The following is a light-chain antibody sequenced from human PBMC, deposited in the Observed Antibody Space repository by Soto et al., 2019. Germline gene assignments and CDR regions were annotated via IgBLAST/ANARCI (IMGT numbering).Light chain of an antibody. CDR2: EVS. CDR1: SSDVGGYNY. J-gene: IGLJ1*01. CDR3: SSYTSSSIDYV. Sequence: QSALTQPASVSGSPGQSITISCTGTSSDVGGYNYVSWYQQHPGKAPKLMIYEVSNRPSGGSNRFSGSKSGNTASLTLTGLQAEDEADYYCSSYTSSSIDYVFGTGTKVTVL. V-gene: IGLV2-14*01.